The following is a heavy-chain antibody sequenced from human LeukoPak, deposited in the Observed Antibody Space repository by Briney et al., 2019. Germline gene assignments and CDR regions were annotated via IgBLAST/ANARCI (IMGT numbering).Heavy chain of an antibody. CDR1: GYTFSNFD. Sequence: ASVKVSCKTSGYTFSNFDISWVRQAPGPGLEWMGWISGNSDNSNYGQKFQGRFTVTTDSSTSTAYMELRNLRSADTAVYYCARDGTSTDDYWGQGTLVTVSS. D-gene: IGHD2-2*01. V-gene: IGHV1-18*01. CDR3: ARDGTSTDDY. CDR2: ISGNSDNS. J-gene: IGHJ4*02.